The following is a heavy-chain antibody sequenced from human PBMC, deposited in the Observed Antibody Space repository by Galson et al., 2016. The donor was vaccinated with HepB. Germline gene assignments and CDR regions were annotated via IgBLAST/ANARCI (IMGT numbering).Heavy chain of an antibody. J-gene: IGHJ5*02. CDR1: GSTFSHYF. CDR3: ARMVPLYSGGWYVRGDGWFDP. V-gene: IGHV3-11*01. Sequence: SLRLSCAASGSTFSHYFVSWIRQAPGKGLEWVSYISGSADSRRYAAAVKGRYTISRDNSKNSLYLQMNNLRAEDTAVYYCARMVPLYSGGWYVRGDGWFDPWGQGTLVTVSS. D-gene: IGHD6-19*01. CDR2: ISGSADSR.